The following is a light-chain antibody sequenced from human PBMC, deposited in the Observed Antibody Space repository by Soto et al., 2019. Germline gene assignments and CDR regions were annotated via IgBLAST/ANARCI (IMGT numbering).Light chain of an antibody. CDR2: RAS. J-gene: IGKJ4*01. Sequence: DIVLTQSPGTLSLSPGERATLSCRASQSVSSNYLAWYQQKPDQTPKVLIYRASTRATGIPDRFSGSGSGTDFTLTISRLEAEDFAVYYCQQYGSSPLTFGGGTKVDIK. CDR3: QQYGSSPLT. V-gene: IGKV3-20*01. CDR1: QSVSSNY.